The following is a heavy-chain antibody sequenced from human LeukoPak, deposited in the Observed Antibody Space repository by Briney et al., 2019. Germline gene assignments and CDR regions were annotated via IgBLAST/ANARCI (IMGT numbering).Heavy chain of an antibody. CDR1: GGSFSGYY. D-gene: IGHD6-6*01. J-gene: IGHJ5*02. Sequence: SETLSLTCAVYGGSFSGYYWSWIRQPPGKGLEWIGEINHSGSTNYNPSLKSRVTISVDTSKNQFSLKVSSVTAADTAVYYCARRIAARLRGYWFDPWGQGTLVTVSP. V-gene: IGHV4-34*01. CDR2: INHSGST. CDR3: ARRIAARLRGYWFDP.